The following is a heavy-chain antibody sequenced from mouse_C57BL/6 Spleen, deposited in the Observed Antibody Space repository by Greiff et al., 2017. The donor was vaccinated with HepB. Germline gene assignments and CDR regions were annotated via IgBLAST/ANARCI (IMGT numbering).Heavy chain of an antibody. D-gene: IGHD2-2*01. CDR3: ACGYPLYAMDY. CDR2: INPGSGCT. CDR1: GYAFTNYL. V-gene: IGHV1-54*01. J-gene: IGHJ4*01. Sequence: VQLQQSGAELVRPGTSVKVSCKASGYAFTNYLIEWVKQRPGQGLEWIGVINPGSGCTNYNEKFKGKATLTADKSSRTAYMQLSSLTSEDSAVYFCACGYPLYAMDYWGQGTSVTVSS.